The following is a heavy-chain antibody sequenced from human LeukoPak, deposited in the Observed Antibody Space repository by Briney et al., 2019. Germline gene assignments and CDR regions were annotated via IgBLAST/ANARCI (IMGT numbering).Heavy chain of an antibody. Sequence: ASVKVSCKASGYTFTSYDINWVRQATGQGLEWMGWMNPNSGNTGYAQKFQGRVTMTRNTSISTAYMDLSSLRSEDTAVYYCARDNGYRTPHYFDYWGQGTLVAVSS. CDR1: GYTFTSYD. D-gene: IGHD5-18*01. V-gene: IGHV1-8*01. J-gene: IGHJ4*02. CDR2: MNPNSGNT. CDR3: ARDNGYRTPHYFDY.